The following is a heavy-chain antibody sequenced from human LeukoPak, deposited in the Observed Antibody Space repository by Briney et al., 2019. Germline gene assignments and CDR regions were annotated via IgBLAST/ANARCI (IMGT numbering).Heavy chain of an antibody. CDR2: ISSSGSGGNT. J-gene: IGHJ2*01. CDR3: AKDSTVGASYWYFDL. D-gene: IGHD1-26*01. V-gene: IGHV3-23*01. Sequence: GGSLRLSCAASGVTLSSYAMSWARQAPGKGLEWVSGISSSGSGGNTYYADSVKGRFTISRDSSKNTLFLHMNTLRAEDTAIYYCAKDSTVGASYWYFDLWGRGTLVTVSS. CDR1: GVTLSSYA.